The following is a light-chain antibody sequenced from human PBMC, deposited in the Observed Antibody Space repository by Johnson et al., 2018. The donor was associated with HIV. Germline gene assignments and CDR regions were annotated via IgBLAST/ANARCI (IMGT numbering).Light chain of an antibody. Sequence: QSVLTQPPSVSAAPGQKVTISCSGSSSNIENNYVSWYKQLPGAAPRLLIYENDKRPSGIPDRFSGSKSGTSATLGITGLQTGDEADYYCGTWDSSLSVYVFVTGTKVTVL. V-gene: IGLV1-51*02. CDR2: END. CDR3: GTWDSSLSVYV. J-gene: IGLJ1*01. CDR1: SSNIENNY.